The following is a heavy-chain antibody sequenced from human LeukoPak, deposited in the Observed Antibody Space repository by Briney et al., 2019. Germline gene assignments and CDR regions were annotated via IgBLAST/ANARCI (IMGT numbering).Heavy chain of an antibody. J-gene: IGHJ4*02. CDR3: ARDGGIVGAPWDY. D-gene: IGHD1-26*01. V-gene: IGHV3-23*01. Sequence: PGGSLRLSCAASGFTFSSYAMSWVRQAPGKGLEWVSAISGSGGSTYYADSVKGRFTISRDNSKNTLYLQMNSLRAEDTAVYYCARDGGIVGAPWDYWGQGTLVTVSS. CDR2: ISGSGGST. CDR1: GFTFSSYA.